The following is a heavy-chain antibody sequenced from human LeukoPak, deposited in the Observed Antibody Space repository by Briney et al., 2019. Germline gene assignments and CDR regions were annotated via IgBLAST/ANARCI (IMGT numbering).Heavy chain of an antibody. CDR2: IYTGGNT. Sequence: PGGSLRLSCAASGFTVCSNYMNWVRQAPGKGLEWVSVIYTGGNTYYADSVKGRFTISRDNSKNTLYLQMHSLRAEDTAVYYCASPSSGQSFDIWGQGTMVTVSS. CDR1: GFTVCSNY. D-gene: IGHD6-19*01. CDR3: ASPSSGQSFDI. J-gene: IGHJ3*02. V-gene: IGHV3-53*01.